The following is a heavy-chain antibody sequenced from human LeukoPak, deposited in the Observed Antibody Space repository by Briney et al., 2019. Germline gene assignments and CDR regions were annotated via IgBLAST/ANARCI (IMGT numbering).Heavy chain of an antibody. V-gene: IGHV4-31*03. CDR2: IYYSGST. D-gene: IGHD2-15*01. CDR1: GGSISSGGYY. J-gene: IGHJ5*02. CDR3: ARAGYCSGGSCHGWFDP. Sequence: SETLSLTCTVSGGSISSGGYYWSWIRQHPGKGLEWIGYIYYSGSTYYNPSLKSRVTISVDTSKNQFSLKLSSVTAADTAVYYCARAGYCSGGSCHGWFDPWGQGTLVTVSS.